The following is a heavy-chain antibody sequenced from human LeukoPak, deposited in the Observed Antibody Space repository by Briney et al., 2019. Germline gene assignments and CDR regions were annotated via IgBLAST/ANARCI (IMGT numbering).Heavy chain of an antibody. Sequence: GRSLRLSCAASGFTFNTYAMHWVRQAPGKGLEWVTVISYDGSKTYYADSVKGRFTVSRDNSKNTLYLQMNSLRVEDSAVYFCATDGDNRYYYDSTGYPPLDYWSQGTLVTVSS. V-gene: IGHV3-30*03. D-gene: IGHD3-22*01. J-gene: IGHJ4*02. CDR1: GFTFNTYA. CDR3: ATDGDNRYYYDSTGYPPLDY. CDR2: ISYDGSKT.